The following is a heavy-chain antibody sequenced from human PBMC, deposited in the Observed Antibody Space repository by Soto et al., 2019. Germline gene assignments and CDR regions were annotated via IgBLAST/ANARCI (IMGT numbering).Heavy chain of an antibody. Sequence: GGSLRLSCAASGFTFSSYAMSWVRQAPGKGLEWVSAISGSGGSTYYADSVKGRFTISRDNSKNTLYLQMNSLRAEDTAVYYCAKDRFYCSSTSCYIHRYPLNYYYGMDVWGQGTTVTVSS. CDR3: AKDRFYCSSTSCYIHRYPLNYYYGMDV. CDR2: ISGSGGST. J-gene: IGHJ6*02. V-gene: IGHV3-23*01. CDR1: GFTFSSYA. D-gene: IGHD2-2*02.